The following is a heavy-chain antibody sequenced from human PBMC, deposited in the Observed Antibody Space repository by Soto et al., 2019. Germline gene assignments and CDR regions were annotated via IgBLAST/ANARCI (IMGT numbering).Heavy chain of an antibody. Sequence: GGSLRLSCAASGFTFSSYGMHWVRQAPGKGLEWVAVIWYDGSKKYYADFVKGRFTISRDNSKNTLYLQMNSLRADDTAVYYCASRSPALDYWGQGTLVTVSS. V-gene: IGHV3-33*01. J-gene: IGHJ4*02. CDR3: ASRSPALDY. D-gene: IGHD2-2*01. CDR2: IWYDGSKK. CDR1: GFTFSSYG.